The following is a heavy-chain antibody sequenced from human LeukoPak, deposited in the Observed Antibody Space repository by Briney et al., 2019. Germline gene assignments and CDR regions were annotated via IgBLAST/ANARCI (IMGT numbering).Heavy chain of an antibody. D-gene: IGHD6-13*01. J-gene: IGHJ3*02. CDR2: IIPIFGTA. CDR1: GGTFGSYA. CDR3: ARDLKLPGISSSWHDDAFDI. Sequence: ASVKVSCKASGGTFGSYAISWVRQAPGQGLEWMGGIIPIFGTANYAQKFQGRVTITADKSTSTAYMELSSLRSEDTAVYYCARDLKLPGISSSWHDDAFDIWGQGTMVTVSS. V-gene: IGHV1-69*06.